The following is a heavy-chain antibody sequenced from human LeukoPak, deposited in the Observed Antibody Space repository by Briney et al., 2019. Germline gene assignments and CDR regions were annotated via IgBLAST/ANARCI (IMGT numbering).Heavy chain of an antibody. CDR3: ARDAYYGDFTYGAFDI. CDR1: GFTFNIYA. Sequence: PGGSLRLSCAASGFTFNIYAMNWVRQAPGKGLQWVSAISDRGDDTYYADSVKGRFTISRDNSKNTLYLQMNSLRAEDTAAYYCARDAYYGDFTYGAFDIWGQGTMVTVSS. J-gene: IGHJ3*02. D-gene: IGHD4-17*01. V-gene: IGHV3-23*01. CDR2: ISDRGDDT.